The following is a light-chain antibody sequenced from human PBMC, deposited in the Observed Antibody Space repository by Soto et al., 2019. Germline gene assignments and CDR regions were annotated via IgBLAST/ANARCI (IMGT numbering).Light chain of an antibody. V-gene: IGKV3-20*01. CDR3: QQYGISLIT. CDR1: QSVGNK. J-gene: IGKJ5*01. Sequence: IVLKKSPSTLSVSQGERATLSCRASQSVGNKVAWYQHKPGQTPRLIIYDISTRAAGVPARFSGSGYGTDFTLTISRLEPEDFAVYYCQQYGISLITFGQVTRLEVK. CDR2: DIS.